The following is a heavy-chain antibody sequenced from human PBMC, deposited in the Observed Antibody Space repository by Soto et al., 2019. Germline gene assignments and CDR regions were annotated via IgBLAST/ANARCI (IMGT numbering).Heavy chain of an antibody. Sequence: ASVKVSCKASGYTFTSYGISWVRQAPGQGPEWMAWISANNGNTNYAQKLQGRVTLTTDTSTSTAYMELRSLRSDDTAVYYCARDMGGYYFEPNDYWGHGXLVTVSS. CDR1: GYTFTSYG. CDR3: ARDMGGYYFEPNDY. CDR2: ISANNGNT. J-gene: IGHJ4*01. V-gene: IGHV1-18*01. D-gene: IGHD3-22*01.